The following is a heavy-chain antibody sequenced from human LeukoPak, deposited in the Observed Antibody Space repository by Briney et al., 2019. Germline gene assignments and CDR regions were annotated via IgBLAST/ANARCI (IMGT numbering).Heavy chain of an antibody. CDR1: GYTFTSYY. V-gene: IGHV1-69*13. J-gene: IGHJ5*02. Sequence: SVKVSCKASGYTFTSYYMHWVRQAPGQGLEWMGGIIPIFGTANYAQKFQGRVTITADESTSTAYMELSSLRSEDTAVYYCASPGYCSSTSCYTTWFDPWGQGTLVTVSS. D-gene: IGHD2-2*02. CDR3: ASPGYCSSTSCYTTWFDP. CDR2: IIPIFGTA.